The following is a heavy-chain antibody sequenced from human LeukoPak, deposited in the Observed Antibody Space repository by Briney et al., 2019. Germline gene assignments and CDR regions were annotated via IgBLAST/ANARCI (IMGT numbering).Heavy chain of an antibody. Sequence: GGSLRLSCAASGFTLSSYSMNWVLQAPGKGLEWVSYISSSSTTKDYADSVKGRFTISRDNAKNSLYLQMNSLRAEDTAVYYCARDPRIAPAGTAFFDYWGQGTLVTVSS. CDR1: GFTLSSYS. J-gene: IGHJ4*02. D-gene: IGHD6-13*01. CDR3: ARDPRIAPAGTAFFDY. CDR2: ISSSSTTK. V-gene: IGHV3-48*01.